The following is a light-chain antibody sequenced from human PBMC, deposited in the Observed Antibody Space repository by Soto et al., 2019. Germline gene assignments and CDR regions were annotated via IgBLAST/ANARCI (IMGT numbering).Light chain of an antibody. J-gene: IGKJ5*01. CDR2: DAS. CDR3: QQRSNWPPKIT. V-gene: IGKV3-11*01. Sequence: PGERATLSCRASQSVSRYLAWYQQKPGQAPRLLIYDASNRATGIPARFSGSGSGTDFTLTISSLEPEDFAVYYCQQRSNWPPKITFGQGTRLEIK. CDR1: QSVSRY.